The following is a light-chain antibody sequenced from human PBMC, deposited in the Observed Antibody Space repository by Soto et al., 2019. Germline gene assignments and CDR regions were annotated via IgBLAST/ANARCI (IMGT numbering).Light chain of an antibody. J-gene: IGLJ2*01. CDR2: DVS. CDR1: SGDVGGYNF. Sequence: QSALTQPRSVSGSPGQSVTISRTGTSGDVGGYNFVSWYQQHPGKVPTLVIFDVSHRPSGVPDRFSGSKSGNTASLTISWLQAEDEADYYCCSYGGSYTWVFGGGTKLTVL. V-gene: IGLV2-11*01. CDR3: CSYGGSYTWV.